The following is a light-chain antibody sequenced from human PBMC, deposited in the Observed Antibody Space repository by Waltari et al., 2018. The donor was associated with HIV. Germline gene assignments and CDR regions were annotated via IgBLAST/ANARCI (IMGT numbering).Light chain of an antibody. CDR3: RRYYSSPRT. CDR2: CAS. Sequence: IVMTQSPDSLAVSLGERATINCNSSQSVLYSSNNKSYLAVYQQKPGQSPQLLIYCASTQESGVPGRFTGSGSRTDFSLTFGGLQAEDVAAYYCRRYYSSPRTFGQGTNLEIK. CDR1: QSVLYSSNNKSY. V-gene: IGKV4-1*01. J-gene: IGKJ1*01.